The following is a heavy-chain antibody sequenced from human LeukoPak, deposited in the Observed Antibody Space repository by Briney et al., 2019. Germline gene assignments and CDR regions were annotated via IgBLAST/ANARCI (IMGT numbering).Heavy chain of an antibody. J-gene: IGHJ4*02. V-gene: IGHV3-33*01. D-gene: IGHD1-14*01. CDR3: TRYKNDHFDY. Sequence: GRSLRLSCAGSGFTFGGYGMHWFRQTPDKGLEWVAVIAYDGSRAFYADSVKGRFTISRDNSKNTMSVQMDDLRAEDTAVYYCTRYKNDHFDYWGQGTLVTVSS. CDR2: IAYDGSRA. CDR1: GFTFGGYG.